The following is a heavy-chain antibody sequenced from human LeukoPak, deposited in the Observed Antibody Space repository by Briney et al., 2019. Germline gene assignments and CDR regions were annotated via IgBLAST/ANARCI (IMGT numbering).Heavy chain of an antibody. CDR3: AREGGGYYDSSGYPRLDY. CDR2: VIPIFGTA. CDR1: GGTFSSYA. V-gene: IGHV1-69*05. D-gene: IGHD3-22*01. J-gene: IGHJ4*02. Sequence: SVKVSCKASGGTFSSYAISWVRQAPGQGLEWMGGVIPIFGTANYAQKFQGRVTITTDESTSTAYMELSSLRSEDTAVYYCAREGGGYYDSSGYPRLDYWGQGTLVTVSS.